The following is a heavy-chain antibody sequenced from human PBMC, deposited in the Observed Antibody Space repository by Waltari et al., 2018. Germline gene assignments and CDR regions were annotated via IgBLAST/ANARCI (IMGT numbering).Heavy chain of an antibody. V-gene: IGHV2-5*01. CDR2: ISWNDDK. D-gene: IGHD4-17*01. Sequence: QESGPGLVKPSEALSLTCPVPGCPLSRHYWSWIRQPPAKGLEWIALISWNDDKSYSQSLKSRRTITKDTSKNQVVLTMTSMDPADTAAYYCAPQDGDYETVEYWGQGTLVTVSS. J-gene: IGHJ4*02. CDR1: GCPLSRHYWS. CDR3: APQDGDYETVEY.